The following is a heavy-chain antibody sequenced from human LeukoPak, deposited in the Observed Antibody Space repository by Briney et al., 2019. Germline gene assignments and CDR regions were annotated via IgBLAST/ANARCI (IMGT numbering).Heavy chain of an antibody. D-gene: IGHD6-13*01. Sequence: PSETLSLTCTVSGGSISNSSYYWGWVRQPPGKGLEWIGSIYYSGSTYYNPSLKSRVTISVDTSKNQFSLKLSSVTAADTAVYYCARHGSSWYYFDYWGQGTLVTVSS. V-gene: IGHV4-39*01. J-gene: IGHJ4*02. CDR1: GGSISNSSYY. CDR3: ARHGSSWYYFDY. CDR2: IYYSGST.